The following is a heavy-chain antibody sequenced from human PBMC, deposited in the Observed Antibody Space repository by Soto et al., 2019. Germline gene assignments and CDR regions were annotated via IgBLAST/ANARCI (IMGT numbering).Heavy chain of an antibody. Sequence: GGSLRLSCAASGFTFSSYAMHWVRQAPGKGLEWVAVISYDGSNKYYADSVKGRFTISRDNSKNTLYLQMNSLRAEDTAVYHCARDSWGPLGELSYFDYWGQGTLVTVSS. CDR1: GFTFSSYA. V-gene: IGHV3-30-3*01. CDR2: ISYDGSNK. D-gene: IGHD3-16*02. J-gene: IGHJ4*02. CDR3: ARDSWGPLGELSYFDY.